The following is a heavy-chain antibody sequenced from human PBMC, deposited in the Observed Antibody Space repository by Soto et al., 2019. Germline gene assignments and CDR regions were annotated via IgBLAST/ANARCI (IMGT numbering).Heavy chain of an antibody. V-gene: IGHV1-69*12. D-gene: IGHD3-3*01. J-gene: IGHJ6*02. Sequence: QVQLVQSGAEVKKPGSSVKVSCKASGGTFSSYAISWVRQAPGQGLEWMGGIIPIFGTANYAQKFQGRVTITADDSPITAYMELSSLGAEATAVYYCARGGTMFGVVITCSSSKSGMAVCGQGTTVTVSS. CDR3: ARGGTMFGVVITCSSSKSGMAV. CDR1: GGTFSSYA. CDR2: IIPIFGTA.